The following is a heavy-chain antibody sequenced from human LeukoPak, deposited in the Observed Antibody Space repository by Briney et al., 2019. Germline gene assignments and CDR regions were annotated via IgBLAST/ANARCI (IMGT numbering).Heavy chain of an antibody. Sequence: CGPALAQPTETLTLTCTFSGFSLTTSGMSVSWIRQPPGIALVWLARIDWDDDKFYSTFLKTRLTISKDTSNNQVVLTMTNMRPMDTATYFCARIDCSGGPPHMDCWGQGTLVTVSS. V-gene: IGHV2-70*17. CDR3: ARIDCSGGPPHMDC. CDR2: IDWDDDK. D-gene: IGHD6-19*01. CDR1: GFSLTTSGMS. J-gene: IGHJ4*02.